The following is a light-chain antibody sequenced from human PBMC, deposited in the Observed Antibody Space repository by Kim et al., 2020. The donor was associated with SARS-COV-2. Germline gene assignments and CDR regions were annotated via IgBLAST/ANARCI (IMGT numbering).Light chain of an antibody. V-gene: IGLV3-1*01. CDR2: QDT. CDR3: QAWDSGTAV. CDR1: NLGDTY. J-gene: IGLJ2*01. Sequence: VSPGQTASITCSGDNLGDTYVCWYQQKPGQPPVLAIYQDTKRPSGIPERFSGSNSGNTATLTISGIQTMDEADYYCQAWDSGTAVFGGGTQLTVL.